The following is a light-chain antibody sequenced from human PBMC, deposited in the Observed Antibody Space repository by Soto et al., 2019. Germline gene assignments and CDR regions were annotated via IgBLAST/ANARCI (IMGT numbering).Light chain of an antibody. J-gene: IGLJ3*02. CDR3: CSYAGSYTWV. V-gene: IGLV2-11*01. CDR2: DVS. Sequence: QSALTQPRSVSGSPGQSVTISCTGTSSDVGGYNYVSWYQQHPGKAPKLMSYDVSKRPSGVPDRFAGSKSGNTASLTISWLQSEDEADYYCCSYAGSYTWVFGGGTKLTVL. CDR1: SSDVGGYNY.